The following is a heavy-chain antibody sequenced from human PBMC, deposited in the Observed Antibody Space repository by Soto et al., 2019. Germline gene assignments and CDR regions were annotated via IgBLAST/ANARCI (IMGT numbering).Heavy chain of an antibody. J-gene: IGHJ6*02. CDR2: IIPIFGTA. D-gene: IGHD2-15*01. Sequence: SVKGSCKASGGTFSSYDISWVRQAPGQGLEWMGGIIPIFGTANYAQKFQGRVTITADESTSTAYMELSSLRSEDTAVYYCARRSGGSCAGMCHYGIDVRAQRTTVPVSS. V-gene: IGHV1-69*13. CDR3: ARRSGGSCAGMCHYGIDV. CDR1: GGTFSSYD.